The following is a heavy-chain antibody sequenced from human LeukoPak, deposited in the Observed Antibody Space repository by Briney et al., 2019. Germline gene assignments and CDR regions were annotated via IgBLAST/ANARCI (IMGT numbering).Heavy chain of an antibody. J-gene: IGHJ5*02. CDR1: GGTFSSYA. CDR2: IIPIFGTA. Sequence: SVKVSCKASGGTFSSYAISWVRQAPGQGLEGMGRIIPIFGTANYAQKFQGRVTITTDESTSTAYMELSSLGSEDTAVYYCAREGSGESGFDPWGQGTLVTASS. V-gene: IGHV1-69*05. D-gene: IGHD3-10*01. CDR3: AREGSGESGFDP.